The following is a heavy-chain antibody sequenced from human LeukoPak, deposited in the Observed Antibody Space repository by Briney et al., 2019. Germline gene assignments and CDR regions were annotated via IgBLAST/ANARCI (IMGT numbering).Heavy chain of an antibody. Sequence: PSETLSLTCTVSGGSLSSYYWSWIRQPPGKGLEWIGYIYYSGSTNYNPSLKSRVTISVDTSKSQFSLKLSSVTAADTAVYYCARVTAYYDSSGYSYYFDYWGQGTLVTVSS. CDR2: IYYSGST. J-gene: IGHJ4*02. V-gene: IGHV4-59*01. CDR3: ARVTAYYDSSGYSYYFDY. D-gene: IGHD3-22*01. CDR1: GGSLSSYY.